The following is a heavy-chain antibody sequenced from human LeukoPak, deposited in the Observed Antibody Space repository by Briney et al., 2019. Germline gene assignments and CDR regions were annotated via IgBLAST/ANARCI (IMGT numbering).Heavy chain of an antibody. D-gene: IGHD5-12*01. CDR1: GFTFDDYA. Sequence: PGGSLRLSCAASGFTFDDYAMHWVRQAPGKGLEWVSGIGWNSGSIGYADSVKGRFTISRDGAKNSLYLQMNSLRVEDTAVYYCARDPYSGYDLQAFDYWGQGTLVTVSS. CDR3: ARDPYSGYDLQAFDY. CDR2: IGWNSGSI. J-gene: IGHJ4*02. V-gene: IGHV3-9*01.